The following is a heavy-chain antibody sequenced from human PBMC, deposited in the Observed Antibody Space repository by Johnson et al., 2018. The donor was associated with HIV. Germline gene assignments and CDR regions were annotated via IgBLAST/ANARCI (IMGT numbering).Heavy chain of an antibody. J-gene: IGHJ3*02. V-gene: IGHV3-13*01. CDR1: GFTFSSYD. CDR3: ARDRGITIFAVTIDAFDI. CDR2: IGTAGDT. D-gene: IGHD3-3*01. Sequence: VQLVESGGGLVQPGGSLRLSCAASGFTFSSYDMHWVRQATGKGLEWVSAIGTAGDTYYPGSVKGRFTISRENAKNSLYLQINSLRAEDTAVYYCARDRGITIFAVTIDAFDIWGQGTMVTVSS.